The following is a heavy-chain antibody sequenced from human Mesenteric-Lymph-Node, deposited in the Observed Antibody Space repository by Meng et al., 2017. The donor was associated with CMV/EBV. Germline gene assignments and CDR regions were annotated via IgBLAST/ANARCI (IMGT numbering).Heavy chain of an antibody. Sequence: VASNSAAGNWIRQSPSRGLEWLGRTFYRSKWYNDYAVSVKSRITINPDTSKNQFSLQLNSVTPEDTAVYYCARGGIAAADYYFDYWGQGTLVTVSS. CDR3: ARGGIAAADYYFDY. V-gene: IGHV6-1*01. CDR2: TFYRSKWYN. D-gene: IGHD6-13*01. CDR1: VASNSAA. J-gene: IGHJ4*02.